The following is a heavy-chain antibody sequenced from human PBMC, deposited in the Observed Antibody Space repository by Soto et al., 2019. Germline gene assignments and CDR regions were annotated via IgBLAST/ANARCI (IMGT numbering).Heavy chain of an antibody. V-gene: IGHV3-15*07. CDR3: TTHYYDSSGYYYFPPTDRRESCCYYYGMDV. D-gene: IGHD3-22*01. Sequence: EVQLVESGGGLVKPGGSLRLSCAASGFTFSNAWMNWVRQAPGKGLEWVGRIKSKTDGGTTDYAAPVKGRFTISRDDSKNTLYLQMNSLKTEDTAVYYCTTHYYDSSGYYYFPPTDRRESCCYYYGMDVWGQGTTVTVSS. J-gene: IGHJ6*02. CDR2: IKSKTDGGTT. CDR1: GFTFSNAW.